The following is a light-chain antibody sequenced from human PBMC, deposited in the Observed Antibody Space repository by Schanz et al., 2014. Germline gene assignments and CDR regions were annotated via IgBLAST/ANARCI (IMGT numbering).Light chain of an antibody. CDR3: SSYTSSSTRV. CDR2: EVS. CDR1: SSDVGGYNF. Sequence: QSALTQPPSASGSPGQSVTISCTGTSSDVGGYNFVSWYQQHPGKAPKLMIYEVSNRPSGVPDRFSGSKSGNTASLTVSGLLAEDEADYYCSSYTSSSTRVFGGGTKLTVL. J-gene: IGLJ3*02. V-gene: IGLV2-8*01.